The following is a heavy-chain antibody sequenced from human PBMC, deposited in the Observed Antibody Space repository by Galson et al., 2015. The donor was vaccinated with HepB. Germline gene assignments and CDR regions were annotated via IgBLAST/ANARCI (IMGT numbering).Heavy chain of an antibody. J-gene: IGHJ5*02. V-gene: IGHV1-69*13. D-gene: IGHD3-3*01. CDR2: IIPIFGIA. CDR1: GGTFSSYA. Sequence: SVTVSCKASGGTFSSYAISWVRQAPGQGLEWMGGIIPIFGIANYAQKFQGRVTITADESTSTAYMELSSLRSEDTAVYYCARDRTVLRFLEWAPFDPWGQGTLVTVSS. CDR3: ARDRTVLRFLEWAPFDP.